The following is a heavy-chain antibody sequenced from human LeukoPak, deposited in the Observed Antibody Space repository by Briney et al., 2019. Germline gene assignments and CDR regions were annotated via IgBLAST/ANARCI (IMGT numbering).Heavy chain of an antibody. CDR1: GYTFTSYD. CDR2: MNPNSGNT. J-gene: IGHJ4*02. D-gene: IGHD6-6*01. Sequence: GASVKVSCKASGYTFTSYDINWVRQATGQGLEWMGCMNPNSGNTGYAQKFQGRVTMTRNTSISTAYMELSSLRSEDTAVYYCARGSGPRIAARFFDYWGQGTLVTVSS. V-gene: IGHV1-8*01. CDR3: ARGSGPRIAARFFDY.